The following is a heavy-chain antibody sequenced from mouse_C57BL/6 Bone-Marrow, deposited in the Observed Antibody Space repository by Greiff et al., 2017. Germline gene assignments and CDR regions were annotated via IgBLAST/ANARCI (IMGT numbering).Heavy chain of an antibody. D-gene: IGHD2-1*01. CDR3: FLLWLLRPYYSMDF. Sequence: EVQLQQSGPELVKPGASVKISCKASGYTFTDYYMNWVKQSHGKSLEWIGDINPNNGGTSYNQKFKGKATLTVDKSSSTAYMELRSLTSEDSSVYYCFLLWLLRPYYSMDFWGHGTSVTVSS. CDR1: GYTFTDYY. J-gene: IGHJ4*01. V-gene: IGHV1-26*01. CDR2: INPNNGGT.